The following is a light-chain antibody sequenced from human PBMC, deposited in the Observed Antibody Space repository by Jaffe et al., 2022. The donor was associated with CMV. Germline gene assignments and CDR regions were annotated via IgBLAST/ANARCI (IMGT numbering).Light chain of an antibody. V-gene: IGKV3-15*01. CDR3: QQYHNWPLT. J-gene: IGKJ4*01. CDR1: QSVSST. Sequence: IVMTQSPATLSVSPGERATLSCRASQSVSSTLAWYHQKPDQAPRLLIYNASARATGIPARFSGSGSGTEFTLTISGLQSEDFALYYCQQYHNWPLTFGGGTRVEI. CDR2: NAS.